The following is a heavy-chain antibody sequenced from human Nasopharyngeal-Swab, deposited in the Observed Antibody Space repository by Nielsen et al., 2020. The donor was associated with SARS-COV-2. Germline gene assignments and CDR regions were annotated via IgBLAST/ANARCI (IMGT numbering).Heavy chain of an antibody. CDR1: GFTFISSA. V-gene: IGHV3-23*01. CDR2: LSGSGGNT. J-gene: IGHJ5*02. D-gene: IGHD4-17*01. Sequence: GESLKLSCAASGFTFISSAMSWVRQAPGKGLEWVSALSGSGGNTYYADAVKGRFTISRDNSKNTLYLQMNSLRAEDTAVYYCAKVGNDYGDYWFDPWGQGTLVTLSS. CDR3: AKVGNDYGDYWFDP.